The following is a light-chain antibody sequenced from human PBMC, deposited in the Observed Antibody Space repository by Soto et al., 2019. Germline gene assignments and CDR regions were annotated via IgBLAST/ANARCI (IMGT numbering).Light chain of an antibody. J-gene: IGKJ1*01. CDR1: QGISSA. CDR3: QQFNSYPWT. Sequence: AIQLTQSPSSLSASVGDRVIITCRASQGISSALAWYHQKPGKAPKLLIFDASTLKGGVPSRFSGSGSGTDFTLTISSRQPEDFATYYCQQFNSYPWTFGQGTKVEIK. V-gene: IGKV1-13*02. CDR2: DAS.